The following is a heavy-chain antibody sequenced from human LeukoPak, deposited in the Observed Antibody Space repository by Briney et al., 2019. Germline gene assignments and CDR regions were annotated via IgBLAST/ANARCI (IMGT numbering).Heavy chain of an antibody. CDR2: IGTAGDT. V-gene: IGHV3-13*01. Sequence: TGGSLRLSCAASGFTFSSYDMHWVRQATGKGLEWVSAIGTAGDTYYADSVKGRSTISRENAKNSLFLQVNSLRVGDTAVYYCTRAVGATNLGFDYWGREPWSPSPQ. D-gene: IGHD1-26*01. CDR1: GFTFSSYD. CDR3: TRAVGATNLGFDY. J-gene: IGHJ4*02.